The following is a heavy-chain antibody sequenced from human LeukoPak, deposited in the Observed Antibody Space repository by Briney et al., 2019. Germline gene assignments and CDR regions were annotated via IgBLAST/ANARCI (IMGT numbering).Heavy chain of an antibody. D-gene: IGHD3-22*01. CDR2: INPSGGST. Sequence: GASVKVSCKASGYTFTSYYMHWVRQAPGQGLEWMGIINPSGGSTSYAQKFQGRVTMTRDTSTSTVYMELSSLRSEDTAVYYCARGTYYYDSSGYYPIDYWGQGTLVTVSS. CDR1: GYTFTSYY. V-gene: IGHV1-46*01. J-gene: IGHJ4*02. CDR3: ARGTYYYDSSGYYPIDY.